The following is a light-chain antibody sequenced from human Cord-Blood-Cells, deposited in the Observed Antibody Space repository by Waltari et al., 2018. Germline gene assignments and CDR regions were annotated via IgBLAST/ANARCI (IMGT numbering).Light chain of an antibody. Sequence: QSALTQPASVSGSPGQSITISCTGTSSDVGGYNYVSWYQQHPGKAPKLMIYDVSNRPSGVSNRFSGYKSGNTASLTISGLQAEDEADYYCSSYTSSSTYWVFGGGTKLTVL. V-gene: IGLV2-14*01. CDR1: SSDVGGYNY. CDR2: DVS. CDR3: SSYTSSSTYWV. J-gene: IGLJ3*02.